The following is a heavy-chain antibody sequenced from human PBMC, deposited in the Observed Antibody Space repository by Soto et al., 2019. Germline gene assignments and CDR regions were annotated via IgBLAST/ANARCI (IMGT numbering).Heavy chain of an antibody. J-gene: IGHJ4*02. V-gene: IGHV3-49*03. CDR2: IRSKAYGGTT. Sequence: GGFLRLSCTASGFTFGDYAMSWFRQAPGKGLEWVGFIRSKAYGGTTEYAASVKGRFTISRDDSKSIAYLQMNSLKTEDTAVYYCTSVGTGTKSEFDYWGQGTLVTVSS. CDR1: GFTFGDYA. CDR3: TSVGTGTKSEFDY. D-gene: IGHD1-7*01.